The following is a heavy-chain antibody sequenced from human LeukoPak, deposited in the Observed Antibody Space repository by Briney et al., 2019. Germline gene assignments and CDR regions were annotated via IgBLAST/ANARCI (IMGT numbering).Heavy chain of an antibody. CDR3: ARAVRPMYCSGGSCYRSLYYFDY. CDR2: MNPNSGNT. V-gene: IGHV1-8*02. D-gene: IGHD2-15*01. Sequence: ASVKVSCKASGGTFSSYAISWVRQAPGQGLEWMGWMNPNSGNTGYAQKFQGRVTMTRNTSISTAYMELSSLRSEDTAVYYCARAVRPMYCSGGSCYRSLYYFDYWGQGTLVTVSS. J-gene: IGHJ4*02. CDR1: GGTFSSYA.